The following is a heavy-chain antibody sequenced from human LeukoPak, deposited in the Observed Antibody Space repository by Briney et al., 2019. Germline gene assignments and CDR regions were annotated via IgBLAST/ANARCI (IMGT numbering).Heavy chain of an antibody. CDR2: IGGSGGST. CDR1: GFTFSSYG. CDR3: AKVSGSGYYYPIDY. V-gene: IGHV3-23*01. J-gene: IGHJ4*02. Sequence: GGSLRLPCAASGFTFSSYGMSWVRQAPGKGLEWVSAIGGSGGSTHYADSVKGRFTISRDNSKNTLYLQMNSLRAEDTAEYYCAKVSGSGYYYPIDYWGQGTLVTVSS. D-gene: IGHD3-22*01.